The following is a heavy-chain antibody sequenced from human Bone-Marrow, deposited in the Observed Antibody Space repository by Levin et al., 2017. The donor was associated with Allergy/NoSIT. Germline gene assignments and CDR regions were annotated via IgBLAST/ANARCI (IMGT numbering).Heavy chain of an antibody. Sequence: GGSLRLSCAASGFTFSSYAMSWVRQAPGKGLEWVSAISGSAGSTYYADSVTGRFTISRDNSKNTMYLQMNCLRAEDTAVYYCTKDSYNIPGGDTFDIWGQGTMVTVSS. D-gene: IGHD5-24*01. CDR1: GFTFSSYA. CDR3: TKDSYNIPGGDTFDI. J-gene: IGHJ3*02. V-gene: IGHV3-23*01. CDR2: ISGSAGST.